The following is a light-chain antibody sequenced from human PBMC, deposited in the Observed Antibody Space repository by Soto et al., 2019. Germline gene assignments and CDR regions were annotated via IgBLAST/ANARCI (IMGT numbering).Light chain of an antibody. CDR2: DVS. CDR1: SSDVGGYNY. Sequence: QSAQTQPASVSRSPGQSITISCTGTSSDVGGYNYVSWYQQHPGKAPKLMIYDVSNRPSGVSNRFSGSKSGNTASLTISGLQAEDEAHYYCSSYTSSSTLVVFGGGTKLTVL. V-gene: IGLV2-14*01. CDR3: SSYTSSSTLVV. J-gene: IGLJ2*01.